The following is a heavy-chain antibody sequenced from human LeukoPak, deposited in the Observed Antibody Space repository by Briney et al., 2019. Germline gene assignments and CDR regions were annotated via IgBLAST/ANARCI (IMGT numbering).Heavy chain of an antibody. V-gene: IGHV3-53*01. Sequence: PGGSLRLSCAAPGFTVSSNYLSWVRQAPAKGLHWVSVIYSGGSTYYADSVKGRLTISRDNSKNTLYLQMNSLRAEDTAVDYCARMSSSSRGGMDVWGQGTTVTVSS. J-gene: IGHJ6*02. CDR1: GFTVSSNY. CDR2: IYSGGST. D-gene: IGHD6-13*01. CDR3: ARMSSSSRGGMDV.